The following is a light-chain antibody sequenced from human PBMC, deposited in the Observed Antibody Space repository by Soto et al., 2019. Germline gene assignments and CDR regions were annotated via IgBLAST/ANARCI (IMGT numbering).Light chain of an antibody. V-gene: IGKV3-15*01. CDR3: QQYTNWPYT. J-gene: IGKJ2*01. CDR2: GAS. Sequence: EIVMTQSPATLSVSPGEGATLSCRASQSVRSNLAWYRQKPGQAPSLLIYGASTRASGIPAKFSASGSGTEFALTISSLQSEDFAVYYCQQYTNWPYTFGQGTRLAIK. CDR1: QSVRSN.